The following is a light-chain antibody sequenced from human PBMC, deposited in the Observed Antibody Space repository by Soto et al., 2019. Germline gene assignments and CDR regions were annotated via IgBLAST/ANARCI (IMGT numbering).Light chain of an antibody. CDR3: SSYTTRATVV. Sequence: QSALTQPASVSGSPVQSITISGTGTSSDVGGYNYVSWYQHHPRKAPKRMNHDVSNPPSGVSNGFSGSKSGNTAALTISGVKAEDEASYWCSSYTTRATVVFGGGTKLAVL. J-gene: IGLJ3*02. V-gene: IGLV2-14*03. CDR2: DVS. CDR1: SSDVGGYNY.